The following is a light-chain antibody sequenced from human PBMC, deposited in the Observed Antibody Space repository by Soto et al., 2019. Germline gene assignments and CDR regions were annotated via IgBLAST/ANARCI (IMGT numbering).Light chain of an antibody. CDR2: AAS. J-gene: IGKJ2*01. CDR1: QSVYSSH. CDR3: QLHVPARPGYT. Sequence: EIVLTQSPGTLSLSPGERATLSCKTSQSVYSSHLAWDQQKSGHAPRLLIYAASSRATGITDRFSGSGSGTDVTLTINRLEPEDFAVYYCQLHVPARPGYTFGQGTKVES. V-gene: IGKV3-20*01.